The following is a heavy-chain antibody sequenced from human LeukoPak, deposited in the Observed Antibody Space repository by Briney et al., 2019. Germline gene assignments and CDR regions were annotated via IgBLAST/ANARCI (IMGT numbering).Heavy chain of an antibody. V-gene: IGHV3-30*04. Sequence: GRSLRLSCAASGFTFSSYAMHWVRQAPGKGLEWVAVISCDGSNKYYADSVKGRFTISRDNSKNTLYLQINSLRAEDTAVYYCARDQSLLWWSRNAYYYYGMDVWGQGTTLTVSS. CDR2: ISCDGSNK. D-gene: IGHD2-21*01. CDR3: ARDQSLLWWSRNAYYYYGMDV. CDR1: GFTFSSYA. J-gene: IGHJ6*02.